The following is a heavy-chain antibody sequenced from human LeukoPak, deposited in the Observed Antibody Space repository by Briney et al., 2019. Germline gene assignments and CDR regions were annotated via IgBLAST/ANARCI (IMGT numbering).Heavy chain of an antibody. V-gene: IGHV3-23*01. Sequence: GGSLRLSCAASGFTFSNYWMHWVRQAPGKGLEWVSAISGSGGSTYYADSVKGRFTISRDNSKNTLYLQMNSLRAEDTAVYYCAKDVWFGVNWFDLWGQGTLVTVSS. D-gene: IGHD3-10*01. CDR1: GFTFSNYW. CDR3: AKDVWFGVNWFDL. CDR2: ISGSGGST. J-gene: IGHJ5*02.